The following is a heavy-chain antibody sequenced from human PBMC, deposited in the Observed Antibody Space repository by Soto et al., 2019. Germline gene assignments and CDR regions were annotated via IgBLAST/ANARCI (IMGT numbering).Heavy chain of an antibody. D-gene: IGHD6-13*01. CDR3: AREGVAAAGNSN. J-gene: IGHJ4*02. Sequence: SETLSLTCTVSGVSISSGGYYWSWIRQHPGKGLEWIGYIYYSGSTYYNPSHKSRVTISVDTSKNQFSLKLSSVTAADTAVYYCAREGVAAAGNSNWGQGTLVTVSS. V-gene: IGHV4-31*03. CDR2: IYYSGST. CDR1: GVSISSGGYY.